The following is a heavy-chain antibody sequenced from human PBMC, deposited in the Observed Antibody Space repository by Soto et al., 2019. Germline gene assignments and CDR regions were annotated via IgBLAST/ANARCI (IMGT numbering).Heavy chain of an antibody. J-gene: IGHJ3*01. D-gene: IGHD3-9*01. Sequence: QVQLVQSGAEVKKPGSSVKVSCKASGDTLSTYAIGWVRQAPGQGLEWMGGIISIIGTANYAQKFQCRVTITADESTSTAYMELSSLRSEDTAVYYCATTSYYDILDWGQGTMVTVSS. V-gene: IGHV1-69*12. CDR2: IISIIGTA. CDR1: GDTLSTYA. CDR3: ATTSYYDILD.